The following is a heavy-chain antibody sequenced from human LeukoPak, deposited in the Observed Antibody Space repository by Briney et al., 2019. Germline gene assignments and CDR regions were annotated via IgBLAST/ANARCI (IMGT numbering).Heavy chain of an antibody. V-gene: IGHV3-7*03. J-gene: IGHJ4*02. D-gene: IGHD3-10*02. CDR2: INEHGSEK. Sequence: GGSLRLSCAASGLTFSTYWMSWVRQAPGKGLECVGIINEHGSEKYYVDSVKGRFTISRDNDKDSLYLQINSLRAEDTAVYYCARGALRSVNYWGEGTLLTVSS. CDR1: GLTFSTYW. CDR3: ARGALRSVNY.